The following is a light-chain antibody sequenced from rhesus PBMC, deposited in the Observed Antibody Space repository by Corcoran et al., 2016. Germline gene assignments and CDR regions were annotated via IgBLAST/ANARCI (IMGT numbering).Light chain of an antibody. CDR3: QHGYGSPYS. V-gene: IGKV1-74*01. CDR2: KAS. J-gene: IGKJ2*01. CDR1: ESVNNY. Sequence: DIQMTQSPSSLSASVGDRITITCRASESVNNYLNWYQQKPGKAPKPLIYKASTLQNWVPSRFSGSGSGPDYTFTISSLQPEDVATYYCQHGYGSPYSFGQGTKVEIK.